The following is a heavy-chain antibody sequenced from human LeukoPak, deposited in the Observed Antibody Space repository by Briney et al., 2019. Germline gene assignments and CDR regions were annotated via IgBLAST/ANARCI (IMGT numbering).Heavy chain of an antibody. V-gene: IGHV3-30*03. D-gene: IGHD3-22*01. J-gene: IGHJ4*02. Sequence: PGGSLRLSCAASGLTFSSYGMHWVRQAPGKGLEWVAVISYDGSNKYYADSVKGRFTISRDNSKNTLYLQMNSLRAEDTAVYYCARAYEQVVVVTPFDYWGQGTLVTVSS. CDR1: GLTFSSYG. CDR2: ISYDGSNK. CDR3: ARAYEQVVVVTPFDY.